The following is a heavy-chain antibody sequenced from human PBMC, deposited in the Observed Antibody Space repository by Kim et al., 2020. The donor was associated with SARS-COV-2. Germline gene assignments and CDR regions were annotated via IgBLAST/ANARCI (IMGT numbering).Heavy chain of an antibody. CDR1: GFTFSSYE. CDR3: ARWFRDDANSLWYFDL. CDR2: IGKNGL. Sequence: GGSLRLSCVGSGFTFSSYEMNWVRQAPGKGLNWVAYIGKNGLYYADSVKGRFTTSRDDAKSSLYLQMNSLRADDTGLYFCARWFRDDANSLWYFDLWGRGTLVTVSS. V-gene: IGHV3-48*03. J-gene: IGHJ2*01. D-gene: IGHD1-1*01.